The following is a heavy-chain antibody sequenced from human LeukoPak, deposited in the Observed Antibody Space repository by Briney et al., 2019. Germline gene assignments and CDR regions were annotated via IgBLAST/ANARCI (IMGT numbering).Heavy chain of an antibody. V-gene: IGHV3-23*01. CDR2: ISGSGGST. Sequence: GGSLRLSCAASGFTFSSYAMSSVRQAPGKGLEWVSAISGSGGSTYYADSVKGRFTISRDNSKNTLYLQMNSLRAEDTAVYYCAKLPATYDSSGYYLPHFDYWGQGTLVTVSS. CDR3: AKLPATYDSSGYYLPHFDY. CDR1: GFTFSSYA. J-gene: IGHJ4*02. D-gene: IGHD3-22*01.